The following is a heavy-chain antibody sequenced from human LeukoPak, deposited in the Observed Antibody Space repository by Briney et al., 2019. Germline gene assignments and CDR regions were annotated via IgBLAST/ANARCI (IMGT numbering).Heavy chain of an antibody. CDR3: ARGVVVPSTITYWFDP. D-gene: IGHD2-2*02. Sequence: ASVKVSCKASGYTFTTYYMHWVRQAPGQGPEWMGIINPSGGTTSYAQKFLGRVTMTRDTSTSTVYMELSSLRSEDTAVHYCARGVVVPSTITYWFDPWGQGTLVTVSS. J-gene: IGHJ5*02. CDR1: GYTFTTYY. V-gene: IGHV1-46*01. CDR2: INPSGGTT.